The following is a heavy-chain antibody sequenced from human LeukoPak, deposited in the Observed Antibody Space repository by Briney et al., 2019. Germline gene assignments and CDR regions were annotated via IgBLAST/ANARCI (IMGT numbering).Heavy chain of an antibody. CDR3: AKDGYSSGWYDY. CDR2: ISGSGGST. D-gene: IGHD6-19*01. CDR1: GFTFSSYA. Sequence: PGGSLRLSCAASGFTFSSYAMSWVRQAPGKGLEWVSTISGSGGSTYYADSVKGRFTSSRDNSKNTLYLQMNSLRAEDTAVYYCAKDGYSSGWYDYWGQGTLVTVSS. J-gene: IGHJ4*02. V-gene: IGHV3-23*01.